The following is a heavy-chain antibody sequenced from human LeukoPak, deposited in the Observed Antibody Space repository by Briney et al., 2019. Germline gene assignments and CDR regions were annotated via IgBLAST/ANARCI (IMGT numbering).Heavy chain of an antibody. J-gene: IGHJ6*02. CDR2: IYSSGVT. Sequence: GGSLRLSCAASGFTVSSNYMSWVRQAPGKGLEWVSLIYSSGVTYYAESVKGRFTISRDNSKNTLYLQMNSLRAEDTAVYYCASRDKGYYYGMDVWGQGTTVTVSS. CDR1: GFTVSSNY. D-gene: IGHD5-24*01. CDR3: ASRDKGYYYGMDV. V-gene: IGHV3-66*01.